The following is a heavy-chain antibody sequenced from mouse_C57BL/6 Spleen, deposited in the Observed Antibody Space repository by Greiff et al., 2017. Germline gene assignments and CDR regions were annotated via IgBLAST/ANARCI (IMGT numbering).Heavy chain of an antibody. CDR1: GFTFSDYY. CDR3: ARHYYGSSYDWYFDV. D-gene: IGHD1-1*01. V-gene: IGHV5-16*01. CDR2: INYDGSST. J-gene: IGHJ1*03. Sequence: EVKLVESEGGLVQPGSSMKLSCTASGFTFSDYYMAWVRQVPEKGLEWVANINYDGSSTYYLDSLKSRFIISRDNAENILYLQMSSLKSEDSATYYCARHYYGSSYDWYFDVWGTGTTVTVSS.